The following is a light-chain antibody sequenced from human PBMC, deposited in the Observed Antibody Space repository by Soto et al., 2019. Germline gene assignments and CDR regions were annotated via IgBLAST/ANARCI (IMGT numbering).Light chain of an antibody. CDR2: GAS. CDR3: QHYRSAPFT. CDR1: QSISSDH. J-gene: IGKJ3*01. V-gene: IGKV3-20*01. Sequence: EIVLTQSPGILSLSPGERATLACRASQSISSDHLARYQQRPGQSPRLLIYGASSRTTGVPDRFSGSGSGTDFTLTISRLEPEDFAVYYCQHYRSAPFTFGPGTKVDIK.